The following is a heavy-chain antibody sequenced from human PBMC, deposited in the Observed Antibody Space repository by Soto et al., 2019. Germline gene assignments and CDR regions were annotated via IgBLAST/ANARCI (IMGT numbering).Heavy chain of an antibody. V-gene: IGHV3-23*01. CDR1: GFTFSSYA. D-gene: IGHD3-10*01. J-gene: IGHJ4*02. Sequence: GGSLRLSCAASGFTFSSYAMSWVRQAPGKGLEWVSAISGSGGSTYYADSEKGRFTISRDNSKNTLYLQMNSLRAEDTAVYYCAKDSPVWFGELYHFDYWGQGTLVTVSS. CDR3: AKDSPVWFGELYHFDY. CDR2: ISGSGGST.